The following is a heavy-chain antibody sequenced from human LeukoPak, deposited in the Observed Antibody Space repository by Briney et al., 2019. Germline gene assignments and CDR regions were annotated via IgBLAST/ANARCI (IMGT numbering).Heavy chain of an antibody. CDR3: ARGHSPVTTKVSYFQH. V-gene: IGHV4-59*12. D-gene: IGHD4-17*01. Sequence: SETQSLTCTVSGGSISSYYWSWIRQPPGKGLEWIGYIYYTGSTNYNPSLKSRVTILVDTSKNQFSLKLSSVTAADTAVYYCARGHSPVTTKVSYFQHWGQGTLVTVSS. CDR2: IYYTGST. J-gene: IGHJ1*01. CDR1: GGSISSYY.